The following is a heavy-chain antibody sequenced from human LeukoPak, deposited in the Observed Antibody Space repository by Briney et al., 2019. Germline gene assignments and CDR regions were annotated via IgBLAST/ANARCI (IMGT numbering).Heavy chain of an antibody. D-gene: IGHD6-19*01. CDR1: GGSFSGYY. V-gene: IGHV4-34*01. CDR2: INHSGST. CDR3: ARGRSGIAVAGTRGRYFDY. J-gene: IGHJ4*02. Sequence: SETLPLTCAVYGGSFSGYYWSWIRQPPGKRLEWIGEINHSGSTNYNPSLKSRVTISVDTSKNQFSLKLSSVTAADTAVYYCARGRSGIAVAGTRGRYFDYWGQGTLVTVSS.